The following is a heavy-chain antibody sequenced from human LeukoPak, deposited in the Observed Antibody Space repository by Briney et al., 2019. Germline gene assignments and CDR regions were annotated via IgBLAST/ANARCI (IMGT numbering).Heavy chain of an antibody. Sequence: ASVKVSCKASGYTFIGYGIRWVRQAPGQGLEWLGWISAYKGHTNYAQKFQGRVTMTTDASTSTAYMELRSLRSDDTAVYYCARDLDGSGSYYTDYWGQGTLVTVSS. J-gene: IGHJ4*02. CDR1: GYTFIGYG. CDR2: ISAYKGHT. D-gene: IGHD3-10*01. CDR3: ARDLDGSGSYYTDY. V-gene: IGHV1-18*01.